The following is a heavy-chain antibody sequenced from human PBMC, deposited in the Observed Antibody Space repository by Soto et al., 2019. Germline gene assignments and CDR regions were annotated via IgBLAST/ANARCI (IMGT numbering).Heavy chain of an antibody. CDR1: RGTFSSYA. Sequence: ASVKVSFTASRGTFSSYAISWVRQAPGQELEWMGGIIPIFGTANYAQKFQGRVTITADESTSTAYMELSSLRSEDTAVYYCARTSSGWYVHHYYYGMDVWGQGTTVTVSS. D-gene: IGHD6-19*01. J-gene: IGHJ6*02. CDR3: ARTSSGWYVHHYYYGMDV. CDR2: IIPIFGTA. V-gene: IGHV1-69*13.